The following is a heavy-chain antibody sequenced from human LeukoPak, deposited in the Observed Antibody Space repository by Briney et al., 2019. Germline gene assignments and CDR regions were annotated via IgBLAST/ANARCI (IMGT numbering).Heavy chain of an antibody. J-gene: IGHJ6*02. CDR3: ARDQTVVVPAGTDPRYYYYYYGMDV. CDR1: GGSISSYY. Sequence: SETLSLTCTVSGGSISSYYWSWIRQPPGKGLEWIGYIYYSGSTNYNPSLKSRVTISVDTSKNQFSLKLSSVTAADTAVYYCARDQTVVVPAGTDPRYYYYYYGMDVWGQGTTVTVSS. CDR2: IYYSGST. D-gene: IGHD2-2*01. V-gene: IGHV4-59*01.